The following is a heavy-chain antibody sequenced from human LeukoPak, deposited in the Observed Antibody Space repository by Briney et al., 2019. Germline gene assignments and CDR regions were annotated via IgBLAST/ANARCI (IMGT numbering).Heavy chain of an antibody. V-gene: IGHV4-34*01. Sequence: SETLSLTCAVYGGSFSGYYWSWIRQSPGKGLEWIGEVNHSGGTNYNPSLKSLVTISVDTSKNQFSLKLSSVTAADTAVYYCARDVTGSASDYWGQGTLVTVSS. CDR2: VNHSGGT. CDR3: ARDVTGSASDY. J-gene: IGHJ4*02. CDR1: GGSFSGYY. D-gene: IGHD1-1*01.